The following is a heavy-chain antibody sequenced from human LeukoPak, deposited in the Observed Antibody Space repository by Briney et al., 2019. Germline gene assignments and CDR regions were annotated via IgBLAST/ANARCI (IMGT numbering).Heavy chain of an antibody. J-gene: IGHJ4*02. CDR1: GYSFTSYW. Sequence: GESLKISCKGSGYSFTSYWIGWVRQMPGKGLEWMGIIYPGDSDTRYSPPFQGQVTISADKSISTAYLQWSSLKASDTAMYYCASLAAAGTESTGYFDYWGQGTLVTVSS. D-gene: IGHD6-13*01. CDR2: IYPGDSDT. V-gene: IGHV5-51*01. CDR3: ASLAAAGTESTGYFDY.